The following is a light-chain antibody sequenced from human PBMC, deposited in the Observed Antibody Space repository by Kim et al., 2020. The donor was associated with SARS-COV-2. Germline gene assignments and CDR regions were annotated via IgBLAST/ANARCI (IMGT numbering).Light chain of an antibody. CDR1: ESLLHSDGNIY. V-gene: IGKV2-24*01. Sequence: QPASIFCRSIESLLHSDGNIYFRWWQQTPGQPPRLLIYKISNRFAGVKDRFSGSGAETDFTLKISRVEAEDGGVYFCMQDTQNPHTLGRGPRLEI. CDR2: KIS. J-gene: IGKJ2*01. CDR3: MQDTQNPHT.